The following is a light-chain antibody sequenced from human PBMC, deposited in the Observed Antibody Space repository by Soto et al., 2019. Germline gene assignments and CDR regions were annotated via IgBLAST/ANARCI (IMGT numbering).Light chain of an antibody. CDR1: SSNIGAGYD. V-gene: IGLV1-40*01. CDR3: QSYDSSLSGSDV. CDR2: GNS. Sequence: QPVLTQPPSVSGAPGQRVTISCTGSSSNIGAGYDVHWYQQLPGTAPKLLIYGNSNRPSGVPDRFSGSKSGTSASLAITGLQAEDEADYYCQSYDSSLSGSDVFGTGTKLTDL. J-gene: IGLJ1*01.